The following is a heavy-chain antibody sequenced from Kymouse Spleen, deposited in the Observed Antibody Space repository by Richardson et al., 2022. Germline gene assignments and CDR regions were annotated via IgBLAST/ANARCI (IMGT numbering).Heavy chain of an antibody. D-gene: IGHD3-16*02. CDR2: INHSGST. CDR1: GGSFSGYY. Sequence: QVQLQQWGAGLLKPSETLSLTCAVYGGSFSGYYWSWIRQPPGKGLEWIGEINHSGSTNYNPSLKSRVTISVDTSKNQFSLKLSSVTAADTAVYYCARDVWGSYRYFDYWGQGTLVTVSS. V-gene: IGHV4-34*01. J-gene: IGHJ4*02. CDR3: ARDVWGSYRYFDY.